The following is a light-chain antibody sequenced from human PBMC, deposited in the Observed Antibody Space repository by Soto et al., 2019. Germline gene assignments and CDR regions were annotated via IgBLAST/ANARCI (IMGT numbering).Light chain of an antibody. V-gene: IGLV2-11*01. CDR1: SSDVGAYNY. J-gene: IGLJ1*01. CDR3: CSYAGTYSYV. Sequence: SVLTQPRSVSGSPGQSVTISCTGTSSDVGAYNYVSWYQQHPGKAPKFMIYDVSKRPSGVPDRFSGSKSGNTASLTISGLQAEDEADYYCCSYAGTYSYVLGNGTKVTVL. CDR2: DVS.